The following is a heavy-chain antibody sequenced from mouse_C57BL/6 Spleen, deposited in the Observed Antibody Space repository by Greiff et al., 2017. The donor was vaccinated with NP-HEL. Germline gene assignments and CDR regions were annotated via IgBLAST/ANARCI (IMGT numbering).Heavy chain of an antibody. V-gene: IGHV5-4*03. CDR2: ISDGGSYT. Sequence: EVMLVESGGGLVKPGGSLKLSCAASGFTFSSYAMSWVRQTPEKRLEWVATISDGGSYTYYPDNVKGRFTISRDNAKNNLYLQMSHLKSEDTAMYYCARARYDGYYEVAYWGQGTLVTVSA. D-gene: IGHD2-3*01. CDR3: ARARYDGYYEVAY. CDR1: GFTFSSYA. J-gene: IGHJ3*01.